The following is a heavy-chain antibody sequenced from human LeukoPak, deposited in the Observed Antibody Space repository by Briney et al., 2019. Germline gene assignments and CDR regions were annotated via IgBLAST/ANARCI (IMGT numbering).Heavy chain of an antibody. CDR3: ARDRYSSGWSNDFDN. Sequence: EGTLSLSCAATGFTSSRYGMHWIRQAPGKGLEWVAVIWYDGSNKYYADSVKGRFTISRDNSKNTLYLQMNSLRAEDTAVYYCARDRYSSGWSNDFDNWGQGTLVTVSS. D-gene: IGHD6-19*01. CDR1: GFTSSRYG. J-gene: IGHJ4*02. CDR2: IWYDGSNK. V-gene: IGHV3-33*01.